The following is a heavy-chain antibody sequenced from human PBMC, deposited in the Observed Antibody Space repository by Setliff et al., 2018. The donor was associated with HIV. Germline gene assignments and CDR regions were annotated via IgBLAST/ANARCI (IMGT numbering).Heavy chain of an antibody. J-gene: IGHJ4*02. V-gene: IGHV4-39*01. D-gene: IGHD4-17*01. CDR1: GASIRTTSYP. CDR2: IYYTGST. CDR3: ARHYGDYVFES. Sequence: SETLSVTCSVSGASIRTTSYPWGWIRQAPGKGLEWIGSIYYTGSTYYNPSFKSRVTISVDTSENQFSLKMYSVTAADTAVYYCARHYGDYVFESWGQGTLVTVSS.